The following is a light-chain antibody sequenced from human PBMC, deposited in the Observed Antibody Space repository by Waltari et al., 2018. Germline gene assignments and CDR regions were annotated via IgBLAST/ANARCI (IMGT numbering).Light chain of an antibody. V-gene: IGLV3-21*04. J-gene: IGLJ2*01. CDR1: NIGRKS. Sequence: SYVLTQPPSVSVAPGKTATITCGGGNIGRKSVHWYQQKAGQAPVLVIYFDNDRPSGIPERFAGCNSGDTATLTISRVEAGDEADYYCQVWDSRSDRAFGGGTKLTVL. CDR3: QVWDSRSDRA. CDR2: FDN.